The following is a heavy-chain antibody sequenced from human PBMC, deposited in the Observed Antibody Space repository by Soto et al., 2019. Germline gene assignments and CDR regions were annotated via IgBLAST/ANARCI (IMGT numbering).Heavy chain of an antibody. CDR2: ISSSCSTI. J-gene: IGHJ6*03. CDR3: ARADVRAAADYYYYYYMDV. Sequence: QVQLVESGGGLVKPGGSLRLSCAASGFTFSDYYMSWIRQAPGKGLEWVSYISSSCSTIYYADSVKGRFTISRDNAKNSLYLQMNSLRAEDTAVYYCARADVRAAADYYYYYYMDVWGKGTTVTVSS. V-gene: IGHV3-11*01. D-gene: IGHD6-13*01. CDR1: GFTFSDYY.